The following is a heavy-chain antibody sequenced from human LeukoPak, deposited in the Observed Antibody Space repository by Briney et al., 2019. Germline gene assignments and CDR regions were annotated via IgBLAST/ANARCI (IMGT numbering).Heavy chain of an antibody. D-gene: IGHD1-26*01. CDR3: ARASGRNYHFDD. J-gene: IGHJ4*02. Sequence: TGGSLRLSCAASGFSFSGYGMHWVRQAPGKGLEWVAMIWYDGSKTYYADSVKGRFTISRDNSMNTVYLQINSLRAEDTAVYYCARASGRNYHFDDWGQGTLVTVSS. CDR1: GFSFSGYG. CDR2: IWYDGSKT. V-gene: IGHV3-33*01.